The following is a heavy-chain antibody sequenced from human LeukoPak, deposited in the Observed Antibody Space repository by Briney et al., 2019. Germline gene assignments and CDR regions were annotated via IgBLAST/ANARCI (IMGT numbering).Heavy chain of an antibody. Sequence: ASVKVSCKASGYSFTGYYMHWVRQAPGQGLEWMGWISAYNGNTNYAQKFQGRVTMTTDTSTSTAYMELRSLRSDDTAVYFCAREVTHHVYYGMDVWGQGTTVTVSS. V-gene: IGHV1-18*04. CDR3: AREVTHHVYYGMDV. CDR2: ISAYNGNT. D-gene: IGHD4-11*01. CDR1: GYSFTGYY. J-gene: IGHJ6*02.